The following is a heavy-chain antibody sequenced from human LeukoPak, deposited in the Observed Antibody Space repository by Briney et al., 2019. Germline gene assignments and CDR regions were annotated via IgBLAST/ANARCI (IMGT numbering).Heavy chain of an antibody. V-gene: IGHV4-31*03. Sequence: PSETLRLTCTVSGVSVSSSGYYWSWIRQHPGKGLEWIGHVYFSGTTHYNPSLMSRVTISVDASKNQFSLKLSSVTAADTAVYYCARDLSSYGPLNHFDYWGQGTLVTVSS. CDR1: GVSVSSSGYY. D-gene: IGHD5-18*01. CDR2: VYFSGTT. J-gene: IGHJ4*02. CDR3: ARDLSSYGPLNHFDY.